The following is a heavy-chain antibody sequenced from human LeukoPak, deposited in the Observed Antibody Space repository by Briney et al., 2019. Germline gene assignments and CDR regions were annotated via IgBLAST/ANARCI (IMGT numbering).Heavy chain of an antibody. D-gene: IGHD6-19*01. CDR3: ERDSSGWYHWFDP. Sequence: PSETLSLTCTVSGGSITSNSYYWGWIRQPPGKGLEWIGSIYYSGSTNYNPSLKSRVTISVDTSKNQFSLKLSSVTAADTAVYYCERDSSGWYHWFDPWGQGTLVTVSS. CDR2: IYYSGST. V-gene: IGHV4-39*07. J-gene: IGHJ5*02. CDR1: GGSITSNSYY.